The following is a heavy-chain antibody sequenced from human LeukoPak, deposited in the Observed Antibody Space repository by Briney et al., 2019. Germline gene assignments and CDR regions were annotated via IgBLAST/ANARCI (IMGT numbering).Heavy chain of an antibody. J-gene: IGHJ1*01. D-gene: IGHD3-22*01. Sequence: GGSLRLSCAASGFTFSSYAMSWVRQAPGKGLDWVSAISGSGGSTYYADSVKGRFTISRDNSRNTLYLQMNRPRAEDTAVYYCAKDQFDSISMIVWGQGTLVTVSS. CDR1: GFTFSSYA. CDR2: ISGSGGST. CDR3: AKDQFDSISMIV. V-gene: IGHV3-23*01.